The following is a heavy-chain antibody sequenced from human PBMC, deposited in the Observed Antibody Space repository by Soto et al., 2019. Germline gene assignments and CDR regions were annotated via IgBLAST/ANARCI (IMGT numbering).Heavy chain of an antibody. CDR1: GFTFSSYG. J-gene: IGHJ6*03. Sequence: GGSLRLSCAASGFTFSSYGMHWVRQAPGKGLEWVAVIWYDGSNKYYADSVKGRLTISRDNSKNTLYLQMNSLRAEDTAVYYCAREAGYGDHIAIYYYYYMDVWGKGTTVTVSS. CDR2: IWYDGSNK. CDR3: AREAGYGDHIAIYYYYYMDV. D-gene: IGHD4-17*01. V-gene: IGHV3-33*01.